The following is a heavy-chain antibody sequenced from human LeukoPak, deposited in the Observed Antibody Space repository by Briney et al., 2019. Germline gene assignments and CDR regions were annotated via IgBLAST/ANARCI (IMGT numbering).Heavy chain of an antibody. D-gene: IGHD4-17*01. CDR3: ARGDYGVLPFDY. J-gene: IGHJ4*02. Sequence: SETLSLTCTVSGGSISTDYWSWLRQPPGNPLEWIGYIYHRGSTNYNPSLESRVTISVDMSKNQFSLKLTSVTAADTAVYYCARGDYGVLPFDYWGQGTLVTVSS. CDR1: GGSISTDY. CDR2: IYHRGST. V-gene: IGHV4-59*01.